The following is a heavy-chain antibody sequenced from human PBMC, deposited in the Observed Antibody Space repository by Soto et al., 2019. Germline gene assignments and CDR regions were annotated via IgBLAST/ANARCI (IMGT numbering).Heavy chain of an antibody. CDR1: YGSVSGGSYY. Sequence: PSETLSLTCAFSYGSVSGGSYYLNLVRQPPGKGLEWIGYIYFSGSTNYNPSLKSRVTMSIDTSKNQFSLKLSSVTAADTAVYFCTRDVDFGEEDVWGQGATVTVSS. CDR3: TRDVDFGEEDV. V-gene: IGHV4-61*01. CDR2: IYFSGST. D-gene: IGHD4-17*01. J-gene: IGHJ6*02.